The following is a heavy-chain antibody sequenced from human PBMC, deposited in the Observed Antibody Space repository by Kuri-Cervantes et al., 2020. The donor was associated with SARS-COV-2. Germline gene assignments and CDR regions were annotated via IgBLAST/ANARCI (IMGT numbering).Heavy chain of an antibody. V-gene: IGHV3-30-3*01. Sequence: GESLKISCAASGFTFSSYAMRWVRQAPGKGLEWVAVISYDGSNKYYADSVKGRFTISRDNSKNTLYLQMNSLRAEDTAVYYCARERSYYDFWSGYSDNWFDPWGQGTLVTVSS. CDR2: ISYDGSNK. D-gene: IGHD3-3*01. CDR1: GFTFSSYA. CDR3: ARERSYYDFWSGYSDNWFDP. J-gene: IGHJ5*02.